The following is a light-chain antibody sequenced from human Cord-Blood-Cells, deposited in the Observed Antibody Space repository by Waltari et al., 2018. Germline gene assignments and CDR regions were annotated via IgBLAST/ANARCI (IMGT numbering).Light chain of an antibody. CDR2: QDG. V-gene: IGLV3-1*01. CDR1: KLGDKY. Sequence: SYELTQPPSVSVSPGQTASITCSGDKLGDKYACWYQQEPGQSPVLVIYQDGKLPSGIPERFSGSNSGNTATLTISGTQAMDEADYYCQAWDSSTAVFGTGTKVTVL. CDR3: QAWDSSTAV. J-gene: IGLJ1*01.